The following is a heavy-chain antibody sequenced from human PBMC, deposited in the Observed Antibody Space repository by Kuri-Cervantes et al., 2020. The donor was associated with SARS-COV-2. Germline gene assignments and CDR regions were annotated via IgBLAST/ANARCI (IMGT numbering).Heavy chain of an antibody. CDR2: ISYDGNNL. V-gene: IGHV3-30*18. CDR3: AKDIAGYYPTNFDY. Sequence: GGSLRLSSEASGFTFSSYALTWVRQAPGKGLEWVAIISYDGNNLYADAVKVRFTISRDNSKNTLYLQMNSLRAEDTAVYYCAKDIAGYYPTNFDYWGQGTLVTVSS. CDR1: GFTFSSYA. D-gene: IGHD3-22*01. J-gene: IGHJ4*02.